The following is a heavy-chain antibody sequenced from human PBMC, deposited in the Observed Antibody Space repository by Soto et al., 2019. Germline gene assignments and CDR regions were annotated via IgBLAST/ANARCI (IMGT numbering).Heavy chain of an antibody. CDR2: IVVGSGNT. Sequence: SVKVSCKASGFTFTSSAVQWVRQARGQRLEWIGWIVVGSGNTNDAQKFQERVTITRDMSTSTAYMELSSLRSEDTAVYYCAAALGNCGGDCYIREDYWGQGTLVTVSS. V-gene: IGHV1-58*01. D-gene: IGHD2-21*02. J-gene: IGHJ4*02. CDR3: AAALGNCGGDCYIREDY. CDR1: GFTFTSSA.